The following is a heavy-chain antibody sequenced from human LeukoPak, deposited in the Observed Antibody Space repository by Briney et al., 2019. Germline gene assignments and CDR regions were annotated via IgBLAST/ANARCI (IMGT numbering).Heavy chain of an antibody. CDR3: ARRDYGDYGWFDP. D-gene: IGHD4-17*01. J-gene: IGHJ5*02. CDR2: IIPILGIA. V-gene: IGHV1-69*04. CDR1: GGTFSSYA. Sequence: ASVKVSCKASGGTFSSYAISWVRQAPGRGLEWMGRIIPILGIANYAQKFQGRVTITADKSTSTAYMELSSLRFEDTAVYYCARRDYGDYGWFDPWGQGTLVTVSS.